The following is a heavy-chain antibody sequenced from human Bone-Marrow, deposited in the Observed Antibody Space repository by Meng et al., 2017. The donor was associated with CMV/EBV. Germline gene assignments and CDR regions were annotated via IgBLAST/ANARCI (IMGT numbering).Heavy chain of an antibody. V-gene: IGHV3-9*01. CDR1: GFTFDDYA. CDR2: ISWNSGSI. J-gene: IGHJ6*04. D-gene: IGHD6-13*01. Sequence: SLKISCAASGFTFDDYAMHWVRQAPGKGLEWVSGISWNSGSIGYADSVKGRFTISRDNAKNSLYLQMNSLRAEDTALYYCAKDRAAHVYYYYGMDVWGKGTTVTVSS. CDR3: AKDRAAHVYYYYGMDV.